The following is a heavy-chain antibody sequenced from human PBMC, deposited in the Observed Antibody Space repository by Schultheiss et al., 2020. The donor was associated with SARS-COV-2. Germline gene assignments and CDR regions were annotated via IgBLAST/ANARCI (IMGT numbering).Heavy chain of an antibody. CDR1: GGSFSGYY. CDR3: ARGGAYCTNGVCSYYYYYGMDV. Sequence: SETLSLTCAVYGGSFSGYYCSWIRQPPGKGLEWIGSIYYSGSTYYNPSLKSRVTLSVDTSKNQFSLKLSSVTAADTAVYYCARGGAYCTNGVCSYYYYYGMDVWGQGTTVTVSS. J-gene: IGHJ6*02. CDR2: IYYSGST. D-gene: IGHD2-8*01. V-gene: IGHV4-59*05.